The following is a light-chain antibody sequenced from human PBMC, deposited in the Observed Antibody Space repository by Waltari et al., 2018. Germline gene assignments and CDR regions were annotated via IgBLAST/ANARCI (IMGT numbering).Light chain of an antibody. CDR1: SSDVGGYNY. J-gene: IGLJ1*01. V-gene: IGLV2-14*01. CDR2: EVS. Sequence: QSALTQPASVSGSPGQSIPISCTGTSSDVGGYNYVSRYQQHPGKAPKLMIYEVSKRPSGVSNRFSGSKSGNTASLTISGLQAEDEADYYCSSYTSSSTLVFGTGTKVTVL. CDR3: SSYTSSSTLV.